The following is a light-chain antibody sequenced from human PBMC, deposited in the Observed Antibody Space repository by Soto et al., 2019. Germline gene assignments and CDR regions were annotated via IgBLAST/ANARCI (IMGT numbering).Light chain of an antibody. CDR3: QQYYNTPLT. V-gene: IGKV3-20*01. Sequence: EIVLTQSPGTLSLSPGERATLSCRAGESVGSNYLAWYQQKPGQAPRLLMFRTSSRATGFPARFSGSGSGTDFTLTISSLQAEDVAVYYCQQYYNTPLTFGGGTKVDIK. CDR2: RTS. J-gene: IGKJ4*01. CDR1: ESVGSNY.